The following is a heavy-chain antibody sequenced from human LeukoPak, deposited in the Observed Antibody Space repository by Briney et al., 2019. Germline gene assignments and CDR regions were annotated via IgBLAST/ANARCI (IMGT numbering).Heavy chain of an antibody. V-gene: IGHV4-31*03. CDR2: IYYSGST. J-gene: IGHJ4*02. CDR1: GGSISSGGYY. CDR3: ARGCRYSSGPGANFDY. Sequence: SETLSLTCTVSGGSISSGGYYWSWIRQHPGKGLEWIGYIYYSGSTYYNPSLKSRVTISVDTSKNQFSLKLSSVTAADTAVYYCARGCRYSSGPGANFDYWGQGTLVTVSS. D-gene: IGHD6-19*01.